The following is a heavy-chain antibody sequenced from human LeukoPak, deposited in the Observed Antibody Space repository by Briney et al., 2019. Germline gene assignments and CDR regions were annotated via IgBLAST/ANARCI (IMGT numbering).Heavy chain of an antibody. CDR1: GFTFSSYS. V-gene: IGHV3-21*01. CDR3: ARDWGYCSGGSCYH. D-gene: IGHD2-15*01. CDR2: ISSSSSYI. J-gene: IGHJ3*01. Sequence: GGSLRLSCAASGFTFSSYSMNWVRQAPGKGLEWDSSISSSSSYIYYADSVKGRFTISRDNAKNSLYLQMNRLRAEDTAVYYCARDWGYCSGGSCYHWGQGQWSPSLQ.